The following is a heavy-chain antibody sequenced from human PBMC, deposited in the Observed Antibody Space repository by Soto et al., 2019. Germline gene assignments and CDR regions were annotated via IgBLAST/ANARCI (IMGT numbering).Heavy chain of an antibody. Sequence: PSETLSLTCAVYGGFFSGYYWSWIRQPPGKGLEWIGEINHSGSTNYNPSLKSRVTISVDTSKNQLSLKLSSVTAADTAVYYCARAQSFWGVIIVPYYFDFWGQGTLVTVS. J-gene: IGHJ4*02. CDR1: GGFFSGYY. CDR2: INHSGST. CDR3: ARAQSFWGVIIVPYYFDF. D-gene: IGHD3-10*01. V-gene: IGHV4-34*01.